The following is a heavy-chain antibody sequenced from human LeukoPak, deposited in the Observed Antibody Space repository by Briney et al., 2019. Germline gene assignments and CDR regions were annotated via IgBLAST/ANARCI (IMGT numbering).Heavy chain of an antibody. CDR1: GFTFSNYA. D-gene: IGHD5-24*01. CDR2: ISGSGDGT. CDR3: AKIQFQLPPARWPSIS. Sequence: PGGSLRLSRAASGFTFSNYAMSWVRQAPTKGLEWVSTISGSGDGTYYADSVKGRFTTSRDNAKNTLYLQTNSLRAEDTAIYYCAKIQFQLPPARWPSISWGQGTLVTVSS. V-gene: IGHV3-23*01. J-gene: IGHJ5*02.